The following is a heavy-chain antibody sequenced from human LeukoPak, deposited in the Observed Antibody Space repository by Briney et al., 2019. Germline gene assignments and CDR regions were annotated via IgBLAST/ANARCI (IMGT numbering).Heavy chain of an antibody. CDR1: GGSISSTSYY. J-gene: IGHJ4*02. CDR2: IYYSGNT. V-gene: IGHV4-39*01. Sequence: SETLSLTCTVSGGSISSTSYYWGWIRQPPGKGREWIGSIYYSGNTYYNPSLKSRVTISVDTSKNQFSLKLSSVTAADTAVYYCASQPYYDILTGYSHFDYWSQGTLVTVSS. CDR3: ASQPYYDILTGYSHFDY. D-gene: IGHD3-9*01.